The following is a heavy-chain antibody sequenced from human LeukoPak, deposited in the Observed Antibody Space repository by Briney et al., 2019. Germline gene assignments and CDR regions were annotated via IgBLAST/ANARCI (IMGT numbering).Heavy chain of an antibody. V-gene: IGHV4-59*04. Sequence: KASETLSLTCTVSGGSISSYYWGWVRQPPGKGLEWIGNIYQTGSTYYNPSLTSRVTMSLDTSKNQFSLKLSSVTAADTAVYFCARDLSITMVRGVTFDYWGQGILITVSS. D-gene: IGHD3-10*01. CDR3: ARDLSITMVRGVTFDY. CDR2: IYQTGST. J-gene: IGHJ4*02. CDR1: GGSISSYY.